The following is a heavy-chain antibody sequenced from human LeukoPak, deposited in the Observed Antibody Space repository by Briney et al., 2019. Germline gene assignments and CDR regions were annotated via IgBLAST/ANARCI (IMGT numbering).Heavy chain of an antibody. CDR3: ARETGYSSSYFDY. D-gene: IGHD5-18*01. CDR2: RHYRGTT. J-gene: IGHJ4*02. CDR1: GASISSYY. Sequence: SETLSLTCTVSGASISSYYWSWIRQPPGKGLEWIASRHYRGTTNYNPSLESRVTISVDTSKNQFSLKLSSVTAADTAVYYCARETGYSSSYFDYWGQGTLVTVSS. V-gene: IGHV4-59*01.